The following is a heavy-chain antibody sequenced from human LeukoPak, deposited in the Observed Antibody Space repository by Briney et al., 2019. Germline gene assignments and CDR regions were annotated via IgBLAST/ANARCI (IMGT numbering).Heavy chain of an antibody. D-gene: IGHD6-13*01. J-gene: IGHJ4*02. CDR1: GFTFTSYS. Sequence: PGGSLRLSCAASGFTFTSYSINWVRQAPGKGLEWVSSISGSSYYMWYADSVKGRFTISRDNAKNSLYLQMDSLRAEDTAVYYCARVGGLAAAGEFDSWGQGTLVTVSS. CDR3: ARVGGLAAAGEFDS. CDR2: ISGSSYYM. V-gene: IGHV3-21*01.